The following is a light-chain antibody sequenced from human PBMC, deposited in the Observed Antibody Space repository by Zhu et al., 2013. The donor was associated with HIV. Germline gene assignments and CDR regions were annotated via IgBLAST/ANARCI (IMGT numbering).Light chain of an antibody. CDR2: ETS. CDR3: HHYTLHSNT. J-gene: IGKJ2*01. V-gene: IGKV1-5*03. CDR1: QYFNKW. Sequence: DIQMTQSPSTLSASIGDRVTITCRASQYFNKWLAWYQQKPGNAPNLLIYETSKLESGVPSRFSGSGSGTEFTLTISSLQPDDFATYYCHHYTLHSNTFGQGTKLELK.